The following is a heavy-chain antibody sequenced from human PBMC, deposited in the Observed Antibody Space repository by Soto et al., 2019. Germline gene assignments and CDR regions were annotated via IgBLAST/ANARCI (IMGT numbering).Heavy chain of an antibody. CDR2: INPSGGST. V-gene: IGHV1-46*01. CDR3: ARDLDYYDSSGSRTGPFDY. Sequence: GASVKVSCKAFGYTFTSYYMHWVRQAPGQGLEWMGIINPSGGSTSYAQKFQGRVTMTRDTSTSTVYMELSSLRSEDTAVYYCARDLDYYDSSGSRTGPFDYWGQGTLVTVSS. J-gene: IGHJ4*02. D-gene: IGHD3-22*01. CDR1: GYTFTSYY.